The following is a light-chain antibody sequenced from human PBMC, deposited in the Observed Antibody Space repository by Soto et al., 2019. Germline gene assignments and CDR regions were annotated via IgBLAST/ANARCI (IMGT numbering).Light chain of an antibody. CDR1: QSISSW. CDR2: KAS. V-gene: IGKV1-5*03. CDR3: QQYNSCS. Sequence: DIQMTQSPSTLSASVGDRVTITCRASQSISSWLAWYQQKPGKAPKLLIYKASSLESGVPSRFSGSGSGTEFTLTISSLQPDDFATYYCQQYNSCSFGGGTKVEIK. J-gene: IGKJ4*01.